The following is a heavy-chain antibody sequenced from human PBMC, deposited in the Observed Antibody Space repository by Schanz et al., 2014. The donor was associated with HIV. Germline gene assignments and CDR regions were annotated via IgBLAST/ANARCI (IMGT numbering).Heavy chain of an antibody. CDR3: AKDGNLYDSRYRGKGNYYHYYGMDV. CDR2: IGHEGNDI. J-gene: IGHJ6*02. V-gene: IGHV3-33*03. D-gene: IGHD3-22*01. Sequence: QVHLVESGGGVVQPGRSLRLSCAASGFDFGVYGMHWVRQAPGKGPEWVAVIGHEGNDIHYVDSVAGRLSISRDNSKNTLYLQVKRLRTEDTAVYFCAKDGNLYDSRYRGKGNYYHYYGMDVWGQGTTVTVS. CDR1: GFDFGVYG.